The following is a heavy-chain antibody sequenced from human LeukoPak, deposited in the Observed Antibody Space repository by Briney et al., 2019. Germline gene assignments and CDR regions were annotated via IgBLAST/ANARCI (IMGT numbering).Heavy chain of an antibody. CDR3: ARGNGNVGGRLDP. Sequence: PGGSLRLSCVASGFSVSGIHMNWVRQAPGKDLEWVSGLYAGGATYYADSMGGRFTISRDYSKNTLYLQMTNLRVDDTAIYYCARGNGNVGGRLDPWGQGTRVTVSS. D-gene: IGHD2-8*01. CDR2: LYAGGAT. J-gene: IGHJ5*02. CDR1: GFSVSGIH. V-gene: IGHV3-66*01.